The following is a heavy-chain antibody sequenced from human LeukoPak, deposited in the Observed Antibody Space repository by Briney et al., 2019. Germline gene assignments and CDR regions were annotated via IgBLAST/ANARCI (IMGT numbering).Heavy chain of an antibody. Sequence: GGSLRLSCAASGFTFSSYAMSWVRQAPGKGLEWVSAISGSGGSTYYADSVKGRFTISRDNSKSTLYLQMNSLRAEDTAVYYCAKAQDYSSFPYYYYYMDVWGKGTTVTVSS. CDR2: ISGSGGST. D-gene: IGHD4-11*01. V-gene: IGHV3-23*01. CDR1: GFTFSSYA. J-gene: IGHJ6*03. CDR3: AKAQDYSSFPYYYYYMDV.